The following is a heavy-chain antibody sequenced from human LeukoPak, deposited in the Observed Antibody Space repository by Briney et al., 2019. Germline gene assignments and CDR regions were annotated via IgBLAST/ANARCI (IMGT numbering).Heavy chain of an antibody. Sequence: ASVKVSCKASGYTLTGYYMHWVRQAPGKGLEWMGGFDPEDGETIYAQKFQGRVTMTEDTSTDTAYMELSSLRSEDTAVYYCATEATMVRGVSFDYWGQGTLVTVSS. V-gene: IGHV1-24*01. J-gene: IGHJ4*02. D-gene: IGHD3-10*01. CDR3: ATEATMVRGVSFDY. CDR1: GYTLTGYY. CDR2: FDPEDGET.